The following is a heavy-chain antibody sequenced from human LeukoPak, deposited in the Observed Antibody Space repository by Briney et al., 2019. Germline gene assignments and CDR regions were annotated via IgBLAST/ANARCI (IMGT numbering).Heavy chain of an antibody. CDR3: ARVKYSSSLYYYYMDV. V-gene: IGHV1-18*01. D-gene: IGHD6-6*01. CDR2: ISAYNGNT. CDR1: GFTFTRSA. J-gene: IGHJ6*03. Sequence: ASVKVSCKASGFTFTRSAMQWVRQARGQRLEWMGWISAYNGNTNYAQKLQGRVTMTTDTSTSTAYMELRSLRSDDTAVYYCARVKYSSSLYYYYMDVWGKGTTVTVSS.